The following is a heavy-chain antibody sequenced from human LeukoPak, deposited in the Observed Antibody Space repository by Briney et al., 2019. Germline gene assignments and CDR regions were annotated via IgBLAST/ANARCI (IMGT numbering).Heavy chain of an antibody. J-gene: IGHJ4*02. Sequence: PGGSLRLSCAASGFTVTGNYMSWVRQAPGRGLVWVSRINSDGSSTSYADSVKGRFTISRDNAKNTLYLQMNSLRAEDTAVYYCARVAAKSSGYTYWGQGTLVTVSS. CDR3: ARVAAKSSGYTY. CDR2: INSDGSST. V-gene: IGHV3-74*01. D-gene: IGHD3-22*01. CDR1: GFTVTGNY.